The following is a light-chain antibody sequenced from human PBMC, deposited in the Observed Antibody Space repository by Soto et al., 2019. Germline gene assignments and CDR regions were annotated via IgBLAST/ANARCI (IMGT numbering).Light chain of an antibody. CDR2: EVT. CDR1: INDVGTYNL. J-gene: IGLJ1*01. V-gene: IGLV2-23*02. Sequence: QSVLTXPASVSGSPGQSITISCTGTINDVGTYNLVSWFQQHPGKAPKLMIYEVTERPSGVSNRFSGSKSGNAASLTISGLQAEDEADYHCCSYAGGGTYVFGTGTKVTVL. CDR3: CSYAGGGTYV.